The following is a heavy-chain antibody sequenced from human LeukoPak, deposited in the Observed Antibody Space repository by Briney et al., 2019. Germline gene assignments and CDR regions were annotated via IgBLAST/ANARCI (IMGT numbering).Heavy chain of an antibody. V-gene: IGHV1-69*04. J-gene: IGHJ4*02. CDR2: IIPILGIA. Sequence: ASVKVSCKASGGTFSSYAISWVRQAPGQGLEWMGRIIPILGIANYAQKSQGRVTITADKSTSTAYMELSSLRSEDTAVYYCARFGRWELLEVDDYFDYWGQGTLVTVSS. CDR3: ARFGRWELLEVDDYFDY. CDR1: GGTFSSYA. D-gene: IGHD1-26*01.